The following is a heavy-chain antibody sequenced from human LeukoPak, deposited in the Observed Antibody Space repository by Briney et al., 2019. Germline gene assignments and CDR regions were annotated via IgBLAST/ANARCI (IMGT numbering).Heavy chain of an antibody. Sequence: GASVKVSCKASGYTFTGYYMHWVRQAPGQGLEWMGWINPNSGGTNYAQKFQGRVTMTRDTSISTAYMELSRLRSDDTAVYYCARDSGLAVAGYILDYWGQGTLVTVSS. D-gene: IGHD6-19*01. V-gene: IGHV1-2*02. CDR1: GYTFTGYY. J-gene: IGHJ4*02. CDR2: INPNSGGT. CDR3: ARDSGLAVAGYILDY.